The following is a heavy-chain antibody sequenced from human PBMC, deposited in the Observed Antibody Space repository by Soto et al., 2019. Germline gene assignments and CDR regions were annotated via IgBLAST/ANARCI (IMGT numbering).Heavy chain of an antibody. Sequence: QITLNESGPTQVKPSQTLTLTCTFSGFSLTTSGVGVGWIRQSPGKAPEWLALIYWDDDKRYSPSLKSRLTITKDTSKNPLVLTMADLDPADTATYYCAHRVLRTVFGLVTTTAIYFDFWGQGTPVAVSS. V-gene: IGHV2-5*02. CDR1: GFSLTTSGVG. J-gene: IGHJ4*02. CDR3: AHRVLRTVFGLVTTTAIYFDF. D-gene: IGHD3-3*01. CDR2: IYWDDDK.